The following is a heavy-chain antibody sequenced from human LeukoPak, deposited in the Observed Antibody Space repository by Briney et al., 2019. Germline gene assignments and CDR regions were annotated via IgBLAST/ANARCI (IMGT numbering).Heavy chain of an antibody. V-gene: IGHV4-4*02. D-gene: IGHD1-14*01. CDR2: IHRSGSP. CDR1: LDSTTSNF. J-gene: IGHJ4*02. Sequence: SETLSLTCTVSLDSTTSNFWSWVRQPPGKGLEWIGEIHRSGSPNYNPSLQSRVTISIDRSRNQIVLELSSVTAADTAFYYYAREILGGFNPGAYWGQGTLVTVSS. CDR3: AREILGGFNPGAY.